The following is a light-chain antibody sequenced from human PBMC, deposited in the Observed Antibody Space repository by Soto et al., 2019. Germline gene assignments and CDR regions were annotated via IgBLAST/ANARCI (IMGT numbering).Light chain of an antibody. CDR2: AAS. Sequence: GDRVNITCRASQSISSYLNWYQQKPGKAPKLLIYAASSLQSGVPSRFSGSGSGTDFTLTISSLQPEDFATYYCQQSYSTPRTFGGGTKVDIK. CDR1: QSISSY. J-gene: IGKJ4*01. V-gene: IGKV1-39*01. CDR3: QQSYSTPRT.